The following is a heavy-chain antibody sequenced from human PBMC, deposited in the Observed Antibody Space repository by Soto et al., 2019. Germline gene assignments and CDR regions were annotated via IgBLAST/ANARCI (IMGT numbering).Heavy chain of an antibody. CDR1: GGSFSGYY. J-gene: IGHJ4*02. V-gene: IGHV4-34*01. CDR3: ARRPYGTVRY. Sequence: SETLSLTCAVYGGSFSGYYWSWIRQPPGKGLEWIGEINHSGSTNYNPSLKSRVTISVDTSKNQFSLKLSSVTAADTAVYYCARRPYGTVRYWGQGNMVTVSS. CDR2: INHSGST. D-gene: IGHD4-17*01.